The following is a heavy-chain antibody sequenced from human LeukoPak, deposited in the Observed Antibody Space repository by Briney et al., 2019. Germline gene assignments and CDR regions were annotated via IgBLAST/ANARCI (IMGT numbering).Heavy chain of an antibody. V-gene: IGHV7-4-1*02. Sequence: GASVKVSCKASGYTFTSYAMNWVRQAPGQGLEWMGWINTNTGNPTYAQGFTGRFVFSLDTSVSTAYLQISSLKAEDTAVYYCARGDSGGTDYYYMDVWGKGTTATVSS. J-gene: IGHJ6*03. CDR2: INTNTGNP. CDR1: GYTFTSYA. CDR3: ARGDSGGTDYYYMDV. D-gene: IGHD3-10*01.